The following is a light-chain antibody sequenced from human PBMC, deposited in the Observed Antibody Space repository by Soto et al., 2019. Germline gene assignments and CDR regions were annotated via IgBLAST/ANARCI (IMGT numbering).Light chain of an antibody. CDR3: QQYNDFQYT. J-gene: IGKJ2*01. Sequence: EIVMTQSPATLSVSPGERATLSCRASQSIGNNLAWYQHKPGQAPSLLISGASTRASGVPVRFSGSGSETEFSLTISSLQPVDSATYFCQQYNDFQYTFGPGTKLEI. CDR1: QSIGNN. V-gene: IGKV3-15*01. CDR2: GAS.